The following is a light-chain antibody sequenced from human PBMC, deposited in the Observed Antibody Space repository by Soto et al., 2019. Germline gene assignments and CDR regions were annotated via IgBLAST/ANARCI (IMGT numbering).Light chain of an antibody. J-gene: IGKJ3*01. CDR2: FAS. V-gene: IGKV3-15*01. Sequence: EVVMTQSPATLSVSPGERVTLSCRASQSVNRNLACYHQKPGQGPSLLIYFASTRATGVPDRFTGSGSGTEFTLTISSLQSEDFGVYHCQHYSNWPPTFGPGTKVEIK. CDR1: QSVNRN. CDR3: QHYSNWPPT.